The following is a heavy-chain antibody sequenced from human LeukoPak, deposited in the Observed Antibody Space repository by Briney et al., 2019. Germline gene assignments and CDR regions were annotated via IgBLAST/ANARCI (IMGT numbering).Heavy chain of an antibody. D-gene: IGHD3-10*01. J-gene: IGHJ4*02. CDR2: VGHTGTT. CDR1: GGSLSHFF. Sequence: PSETLSLTCSVSGGSLSHFFWTWIRQSPGGGLEWIASVGHTGTTNYKSSLKSRLTISKDTSKNQVSLRLTSVTVADTAMYYCARVSKSYFDSGNYPKVNRYFDYWGQGILVTVSS. V-gene: IGHV4-59*01. CDR3: ARVSKSYFDSGNYPKVNRYFDY.